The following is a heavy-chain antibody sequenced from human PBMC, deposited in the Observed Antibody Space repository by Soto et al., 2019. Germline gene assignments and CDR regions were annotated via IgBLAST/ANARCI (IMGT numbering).Heavy chain of an antibody. J-gene: IGHJ4*02. D-gene: IGHD2-21*02. V-gene: IGHV3-30*04. CDR1: GFTFNSLS. CDR2: ISFDGRVT. CDR3: AREPYGDSQYFDY. Sequence: PGGSLRLSCTASGFTFNSLSLHWVRQGPDKGLEWVAVISFDGRVTYYADFVKGRFTVSRDNSKNTIYLQVNSLRAEDTAVYYCAREPYGDSQYFDYWGQGTLVTVSS.